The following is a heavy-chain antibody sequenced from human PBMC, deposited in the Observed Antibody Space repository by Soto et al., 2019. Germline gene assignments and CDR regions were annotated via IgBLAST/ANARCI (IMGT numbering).Heavy chain of an antibody. J-gene: IGHJ3*01. D-gene: IGHD2-2*01. CDR2: IHYSGST. CDR3: ARHGSSSSWTLVAFDV. V-gene: IGHV4-59*08. CDR1: DGSISNYY. Sequence: QVQLQESGPGLVKPSETLSLTCTVSDGSISNYYWSWIRQPPGKGLEWIGYIHYSGSTNYNPSLKSRLTISXXTXKXXFSLKLSSVTAADTAVYYCARHGSSSSWTLVAFDVWGQGTMVTVSS.